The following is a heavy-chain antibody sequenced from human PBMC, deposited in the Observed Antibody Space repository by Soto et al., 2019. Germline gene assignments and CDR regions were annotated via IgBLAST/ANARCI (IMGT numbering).Heavy chain of an antibody. D-gene: IGHD6-13*01. J-gene: IGHJ4*02. CDR3: ARAAMGGSSWPFDH. Sequence: PSETLSLTCAVSGGSISSSNCWSWVRQPPAKGLEWIGEIYHSGSTNYNPSLKSRVTISVDKSKNQFSLKLSSVTAADTAVYYCARAAMGGSSWPFDHWVQGTLVT. CDR1: GGSISSSNC. V-gene: IGHV4-4*02. CDR2: IYHSGST.